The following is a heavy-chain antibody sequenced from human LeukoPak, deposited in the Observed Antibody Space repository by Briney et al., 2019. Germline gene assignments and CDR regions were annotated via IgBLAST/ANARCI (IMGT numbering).Heavy chain of an antibody. J-gene: IGHJ4*02. V-gene: IGHV4-59*12. Sequence: SETLSLTCSVSGGSMTSYYWSWFRQPPGKGLEYIGYIYYSGSTDYNPSLKSRVTISVDTSTKQFFLNLRTVTAADTAVYYCGRGGWSVDYWGQGTLVTVSS. CDR3: GRGGWSVDY. CDR1: GGSMTSYY. D-gene: IGHD6-19*01. CDR2: IYYSGST.